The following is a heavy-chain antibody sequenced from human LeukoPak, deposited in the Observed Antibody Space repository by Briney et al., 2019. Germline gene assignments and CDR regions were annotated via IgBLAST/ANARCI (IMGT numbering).Heavy chain of an antibody. V-gene: IGHV4-30-4*08. J-gene: IGHJ4*02. CDR1: GGSISSGDYY. CDR3: ARGDSSSPPFDY. Sequence: PSETLSLTCTVSGGSISSGDYYWSWIRQPPGKGLEWIGYIYYSGSTYYNPSLKSRVTISVDTSKNQFSLKLSSVTAADTAVYYCARGDSSSPPFDYWGQGTLVTVSS. CDR2: IYYSGST. D-gene: IGHD6-6*01.